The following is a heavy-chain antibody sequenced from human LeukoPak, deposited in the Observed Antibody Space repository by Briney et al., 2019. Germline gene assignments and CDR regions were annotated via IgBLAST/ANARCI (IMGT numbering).Heavy chain of an antibody. CDR1: GFIFSGSA. Sequence: LTGGSLKLSCAASGFIFSGSAMHWVRQASGKGLEWVGRIRSKANSYATAYAASVKGRFTISRDDSKNTAYLQMNSLKTEDTAVYYCTSYHYGMDVWGQGTTVTVSS. J-gene: IGHJ6*02. V-gene: IGHV3-73*01. CDR3: TSYHYGMDV. CDR2: IRSKANSYAT.